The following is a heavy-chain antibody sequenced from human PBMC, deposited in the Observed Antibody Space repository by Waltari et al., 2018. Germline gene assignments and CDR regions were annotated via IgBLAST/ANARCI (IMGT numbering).Heavy chain of an antibody. CDR1: GFTFSSYG. Sequence: QVQLVESGGGVVQPGRSLRPSCAASGFTFSSYGMHWARQAPGEGLEWVAVIWYDGSNKYYADSVKGRFTISRDNSKNTLYLQMNSLRAEDTAVYYCARGGELVLRSGPKEFDYWGQGTLVTVSS. CDR3: ARGGELVLRSGPKEFDY. D-gene: IGHD6-13*01. V-gene: IGHV3-33*01. CDR2: IWYDGSNK. J-gene: IGHJ4*02.